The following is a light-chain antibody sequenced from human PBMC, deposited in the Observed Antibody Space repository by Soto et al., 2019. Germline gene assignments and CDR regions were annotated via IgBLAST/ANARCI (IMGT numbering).Light chain of an antibody. J-gene: IGLJ2*01. CDR1: RSNIGAAYD. CDR3: QSYDSRLSAVV. V-gene: IGLV1-40*01. CDR2: GNR. Sequence: QSALTQPPSVSGAPGQRVTLSCTGSRSNIGAAYDVNWYQQRPGSAPKLLIYGNRNRPSGVPDRFSGSRSGTSASLAITGLQVDDEADYYCQSYDSRLSAVVFGGGTQLTVL.